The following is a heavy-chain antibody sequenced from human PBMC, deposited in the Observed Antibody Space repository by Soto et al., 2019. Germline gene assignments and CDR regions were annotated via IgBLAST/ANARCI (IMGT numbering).Heavy chain of an antibody. Sequence: TSETLSLTCTVSGASISCFYWSWIRKSAGKGLEWIGRIYATGTTDYNPSLKSRVMMSVDTSKKQFSLKLRSVTAADTAVYYCVRDGTKTLRDWFDPWGQGISVTVPQ. CDR3: VRDGTKTLRDWFDP. D-gene: IGHD1-1*01. CDR2: IYATGTT. CDR1: GASISCFY. V-gene: IGHV4-4*07. J-gene: IGHJ5*02.